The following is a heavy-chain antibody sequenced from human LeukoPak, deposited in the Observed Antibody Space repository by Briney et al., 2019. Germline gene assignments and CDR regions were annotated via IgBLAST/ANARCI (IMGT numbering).Heavy chain of an antibody. V-gene: IGHV4-59*02. J-gene: IGHJ4*02. CDR1: GGSVSSYY. D-gene: IGHD1-7*01. CDR3: AVLGNYALDY. Sequence: SETLSLTCSVSGGSVSSYYWSWIRQPPGKGLEWIGYMYYSGSTTYNPSLKSRVTISVDTSKNQLSLKLSSVTAADTAVYYCAVLGNYALDYWGQGTLVTVSS. CDR2: MYYSGST.